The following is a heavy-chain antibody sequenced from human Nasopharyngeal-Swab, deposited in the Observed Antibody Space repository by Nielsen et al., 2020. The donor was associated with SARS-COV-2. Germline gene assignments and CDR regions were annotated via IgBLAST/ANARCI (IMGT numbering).Heavy chain of an antibody. D-gene: IGHD1-1*01. Sequence: SQTPSLTRTVSGDPISSLGYYWGWIRQPPGKGLQFIGSVYYSGATYYSPSLKSRVTISVDTAKNQFYLQLNPVTAADTAVYFCARLRTTKPDIWGQGTLVTVSS. V-gene: IGHV4-39*01. CDR2: VYYSGAT. CDR3: ARLRTTKPDI. J-gene: IGHJ4*02. CDR1: GDPISSLGYY.